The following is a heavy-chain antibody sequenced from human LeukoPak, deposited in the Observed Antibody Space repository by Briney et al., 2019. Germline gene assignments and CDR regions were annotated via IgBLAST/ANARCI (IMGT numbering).Heavy chain of an antibody. J-gene: IGHJ6*02. CDR1: GYTFTGYY. CDR3: ARDIELLSFWGFYYYYGMDV. D-gene: IGHD3-10*01. V-gene: IGHV1-2*04. Sequence: ASVKVSCKASGYTFTGYYMYWVRQAPGQGLEWMGWINPNSGGTNYAQKFQGWVTMTRDTSISTAYMELSSLRSEDTAVYYCARDIELLSFWGFYYYYGMDVWGQGTTVTVSS. CDR2: INPNSGGT.